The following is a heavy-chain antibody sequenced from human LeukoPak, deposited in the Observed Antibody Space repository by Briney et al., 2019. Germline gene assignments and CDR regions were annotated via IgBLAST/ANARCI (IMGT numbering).Heavy chain of an antibody. CDR1: GFTFTNYW. CDR2: INQDESVK. CDR3: AREPGSTAFDC. J-gene: IGHJ4*02. D-gene: IGHD5/OR15-5a*01. Sequence: GGSLRLSCAASGFTFTNYWMTWVRQDPGKGLEFVANINQDESVKNYVDSVKGRFTISRDNSEHSLHLQLNSLRVEHPAVYYCAREPGSTAFDCWGQGPLVTVSS. V-gene: IGHV3-7*01.